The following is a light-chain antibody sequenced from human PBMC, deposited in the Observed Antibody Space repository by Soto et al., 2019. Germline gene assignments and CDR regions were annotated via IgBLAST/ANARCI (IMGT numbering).Light chain of an antibody. CDR2: GAS. J-gene: IGKJ2*01. V-gene: IGKV3-15*01. Sequence: EIVMTQSPATLSLSPGERAALSCRASQSINSELAWYQQKPGQPPRLLIYGASTRAPGVPARFTGSESGSEFPLTLSGLQSEDFAVYYCQQGHNWPLTFGQGTRLEI. CDR1: QSINSE. CDR3: QQGHNWPLT.